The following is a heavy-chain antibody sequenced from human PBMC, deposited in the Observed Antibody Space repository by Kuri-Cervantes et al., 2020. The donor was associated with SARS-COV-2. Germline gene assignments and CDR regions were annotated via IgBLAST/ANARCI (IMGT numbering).Heavy chain of an antibody. CDR1: GFTFSSYA. D-gene: IGHD1-26*01. CDR3: AKDQWELLGGGY. J-gene: IGHJ4*02. CDR2: ISSSGGST. Sequence: GESLKISCAASGFTFSSYAMSWVRQAPGKGLEWVSAISSSGGSTYYADSVKGRFTISRDNSKNTLYLQMNSLRAEDTAVYYCAKDQWELLGGGYWGQGTLVTVSS. V-gene: IGHV3-23*01.